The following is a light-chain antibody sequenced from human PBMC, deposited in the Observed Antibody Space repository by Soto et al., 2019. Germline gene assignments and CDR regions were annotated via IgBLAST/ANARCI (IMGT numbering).Light chain of an antibody. CDR2: GAS. CDR1: QSVSSN. V-gene: IGKV3-20*01. J-gene: IGKJ5*01. Sequence: EIVLTQSPAILSVSPWERATLSCRASQSVSSNLAWYQQKPGQAPRLLIYGASSRATGVPDRFSGSGSGTDFTLTISRLEPEDFAVYYCQQYGSSPPITFGQGTRLEIK. CDR3: QQYGSSPPIT.